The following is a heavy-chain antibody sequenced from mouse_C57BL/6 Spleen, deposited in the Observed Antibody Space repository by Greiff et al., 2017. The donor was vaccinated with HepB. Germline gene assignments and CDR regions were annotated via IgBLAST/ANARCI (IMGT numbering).Heavy chain of an antibody. J-gene: IGHJ2*01. V-gene: IGHV5-6*01. Sequence: EVKVVESGGDLVKPGGSLKLSCAASGFTFSSYGMSWVRQTPDKRLEWVATISSGGSYTYYPDSVKGRFTISRDNAKNTLYLQMSSLKSEDTAMYYCARGGNYDYFDYWGQGTTLTVSS. D-gene: IGHD2-1*01. CDR1: GFTFSSYG. CDR3: ARGGNYDYFDY. CDR2: ISSGGSYT.